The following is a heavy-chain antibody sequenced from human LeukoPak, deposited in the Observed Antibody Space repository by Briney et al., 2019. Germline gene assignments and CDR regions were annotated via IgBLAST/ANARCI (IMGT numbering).Heavy chain of an antibody. CDR2: IYYTGSS. Sequence: SETLSLTCAVSGGSVSSSTYYWGWIRQPPGKGLEWIGNIYYTGSSYYNPSLKSRVTMSVDTSKNQFSLKMNSVTAADTAVYYCARLSKGRYFDYILDFWGQGTLLTVSS. D-gene: IGHD3-9*01. CDR3: ARLSKGRYFDYILDF. J-gene: IGHJ4*02. V-gene: IGHV4-39*01. CDR1: GGSVSSSTYY.